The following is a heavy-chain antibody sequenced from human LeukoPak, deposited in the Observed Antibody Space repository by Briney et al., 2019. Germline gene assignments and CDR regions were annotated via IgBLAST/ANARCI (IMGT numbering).Heavy chain of an antibody. D-gene: IGHD5-12*01. Sequence: GGSLRLSCAASGFTFSSYGMHWVRQAPGKGLEWVAFIRYDGSNKYYADSVKGRFTISRDNSKNTLYLQMNSLRAEDTAVYYCAKLRRVATLFDYWGQGTLVTVSS. CDR3: AKLRRVATLFDY. V-gene: IGHV3-30*02. J-gene: IGHJ4*02. CDR2: IRYDGSNK. CDR1: GFTFSSYG.